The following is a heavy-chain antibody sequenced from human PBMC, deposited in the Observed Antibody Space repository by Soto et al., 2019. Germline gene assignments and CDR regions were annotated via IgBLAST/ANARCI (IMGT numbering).Heavy chain of an antibody. Sequence: SETLSLTCTVSGGSISSYYWSWIRQPPGKGLEWIGYIYYSGSTNYNPSLKSRVTISVDTSKNQFSLKLSSVTAADTAVYYCARLGGESGVYYYYYYMDVWGKGTTVTVSS. D-gene: IGHD7-27*01. CDR3: ARLGGESGVYYYYYYMDV. J-gene: IGHJ6*03. CDR1: GGSISSYY. V-gene: IGHV4-59*08. CDR2: IYYSGST.